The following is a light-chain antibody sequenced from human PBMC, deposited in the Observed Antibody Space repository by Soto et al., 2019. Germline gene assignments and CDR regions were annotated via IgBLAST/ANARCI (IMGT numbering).Light chain of an antibody. Sequence: QSVLTQPPSVSGAPGQRVTISCTGSSSNIGAGYNVHWYQQVPGTAPKLLIYGDSNRPSGVPDRFSGSKSGTSASLAITGLQXXXXXDYYCQSYDSSLSGWLFGGGTKL. J-gene: IGLJ3*02. CDR3: QSYDSSLSGWL. CDR2: GDS. V-gene: IGLV1-40*01. CDR1: SSNIGAGYN.